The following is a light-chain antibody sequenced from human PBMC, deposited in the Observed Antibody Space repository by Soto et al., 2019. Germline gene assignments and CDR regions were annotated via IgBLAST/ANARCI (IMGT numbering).Light chain of an antibody. Sequence: EIELRQPLATLSLSPRERATLSCRAHQSVCSYLAIYLLSPAQAARLLIYEVTIRATGIPGRFYGRGTGTNFALTISSLCPEDFATQSSQQRRNWVTVGLGTRFEIK. J-gene: IGKJ5*01. V-gene: IGKV3-11*01. CDR3: QQRRNWVT. CDR1: QSVCSY. CDR2: EVT.